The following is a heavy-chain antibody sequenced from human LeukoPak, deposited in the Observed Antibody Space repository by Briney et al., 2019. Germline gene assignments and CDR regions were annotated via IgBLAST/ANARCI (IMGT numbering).Heavy chain of an antibody. Sequence: ASVQVSCKASGYTFTRYGISEVRQAPGQGLEWMGWISAYNGNTNYAQKLQSRFTMTTDTSTSTAYMELRSLRSDDTAVYYCARVSRGFDPWGQGTLVTVSS. J-gene: IGHJ5*02. D-gene: IGHD3-10*01. CDR1: GYTFTRYG. CDR3: ARVSRGFDP. V-gene: IGHV1-18*01. CDR2: ISAYNGNT.